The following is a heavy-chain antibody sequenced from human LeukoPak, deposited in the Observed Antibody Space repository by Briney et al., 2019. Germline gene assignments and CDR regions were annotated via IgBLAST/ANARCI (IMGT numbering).Heavy chain of an antibody. J-gene: IGHJ4*02. Sequence: PGGSLRLSCAAPGFTFDDYAMHWVRQAPGKGLEWVSGISWNSGSIGYADSVKGRFTISRDNAKNSLYLQMNSLRAEDTALYYCAKGGSYKYYYDSSGTLDYWGQGTLVTVSS. CDR3: AKGGSYKYYYDSSGTLDY. D-gene: IGHD3-22*01. V-gene: IGHV3-9*01. CDR1: GFTFDDYA. CDR2: ISWNSGSI.